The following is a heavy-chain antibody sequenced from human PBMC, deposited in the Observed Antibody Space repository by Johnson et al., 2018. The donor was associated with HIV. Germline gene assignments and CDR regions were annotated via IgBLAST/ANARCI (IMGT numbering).Heavy chain of an antibody. V-gene: IGHV3-7*05. D-gene: IGHD1-26*01. CDR2: IKEDGSEK. CDR3: ARPIARGASNI. J-gene: IGHJ3*02. Sequence: EVQLVESGGGLVQPGGSLRLSCAASGFTFRSNWMNWVRQAPGKGLEWVANIKEDGSEKYYVDSVRGRFTISRDNAKNLLYLQMNSLRVEDTAVYYCARPIARGASNIWGQVTMVTVSS. CDR1: GFTFRSNW.